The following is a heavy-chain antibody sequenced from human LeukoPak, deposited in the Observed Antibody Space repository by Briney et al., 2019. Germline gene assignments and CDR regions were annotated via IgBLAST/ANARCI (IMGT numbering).Heavy chain of an antibody. CDR3: ASGNEVSLEGFAM. V-gene: IGHV1-24*01. J-gene: IGHJ3*02. CDR1: GYSLSEIS. Sequence: ASVKVSCKVSGYSLSEISVHWIQQAPGRGLEWMGSSESEDGEAVYAQKFEGRVTMTEDTSTDTANMELSSLRSEDTAVYYCASGNEVSLEGFAMWGQGTMVTVSS. D-gene: IGHD2-8*01. CDR2: SESEDGEA.